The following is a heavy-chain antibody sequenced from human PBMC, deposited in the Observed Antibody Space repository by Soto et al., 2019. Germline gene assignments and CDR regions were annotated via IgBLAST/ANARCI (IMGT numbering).Heavy chain of an antibody. V-gene: IGHV1-46*01. CDR1: GYTFTSYY. D-gene: IGHD6-19*01. CDR3: ARDSPEGAAGKAFDP. Sequence: GASVKVSCKASGYTFTSYYMHWVRQAPGQGLEWMGIINPSGGSTSYAQKFQGRVTMTRDTSTSTVYMELSSLRSEDTAVYYCARDSPEGAAGKAFDPWGQGTLVTVSA. J-gene: IGHJ5*02. CDR2: INPSGGST.